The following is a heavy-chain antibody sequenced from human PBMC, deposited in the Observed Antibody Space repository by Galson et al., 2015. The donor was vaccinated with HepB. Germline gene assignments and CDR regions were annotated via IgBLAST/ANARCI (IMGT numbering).Heavy chain of an antibody. CDR3: AKSPYSSGTNWFDP. J-gene: IGHJ5*02. CDR2: ISGSGGST. D-gene: IGHD6-19*01. Sequence: SLRLSCAASGFTFSGYAMTWVRQAPGKGLEWVSAISGSGGSTYYADSVKGRFTISRDNSKNTLYLQMNSLRAEDTAVYYCAKSPYSSGTNWFDPWGQGTLVTVSS. V-gene: IGHV3-23*01. CDR1: GFTFSGYA.